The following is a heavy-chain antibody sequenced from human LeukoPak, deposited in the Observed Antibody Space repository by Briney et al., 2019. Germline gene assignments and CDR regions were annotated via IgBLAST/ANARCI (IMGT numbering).Heavy chain of an antibody. CDR3: ARDRFPYCGGNCLIDY. Sequence: ASVTVSCKPSGYTFTSYYMLWLRQAPGQGLEWMGVINPSGGSTSYAQKFQGRVTMTRDTSTSTVYMELSSLRSEDTAVYYCARDRFPYCGGNCLIDYWGQGTLVTVSS. CDR1: GYTFTSYY. D-gene: IGHD2-21*02. CDR2: INPSGGST. V-gene: IGHV1-46*01. J-gene: IGHJ4*02.